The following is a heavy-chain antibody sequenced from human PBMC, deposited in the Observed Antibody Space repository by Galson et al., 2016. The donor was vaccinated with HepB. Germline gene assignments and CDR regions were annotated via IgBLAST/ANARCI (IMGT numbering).Heavy chain of an antibody. D-gene: IGHD2-15*01. CDR2: IYYNGNT. Sequence: SETLSLTCTVSGASVSTNSNYWGWIRQPPGKGLEWIGYIYYNGNTNYMPSLKSRATISVDTSKNDFSLSLSAVTAADTAGYFCARGYSRVSGAFDIWGLGAMVTVSS. J-gene: IGHJ3*02. CDR1: GASVSTNSNY. V-gene: IGHV4-61*03. CDR3: ARGYSRVSGAFDI.